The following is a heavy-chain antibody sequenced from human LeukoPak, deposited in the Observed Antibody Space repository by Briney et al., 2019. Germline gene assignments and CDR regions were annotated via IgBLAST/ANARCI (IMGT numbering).Heavy chain of an antibody. CDR2: ISSSTAYI. CDR3: ARAMTTEAPYYMDV. Sequence: GGSLRLSXAVSGFTFSGYSMNWVRQAPGKGLEWVSSISSSTAYIYYADSMKGRLTVSRDNAKNSLYLQMNSLRAEDTAVYYCARAMTTEAPYYMDVWGKGTTVTVSS. J-gene: IGHJ6*03. V-gene: IGHV3-21*01. CDR1: GFTFSGYS. D-gene: IGHD4-17*01.